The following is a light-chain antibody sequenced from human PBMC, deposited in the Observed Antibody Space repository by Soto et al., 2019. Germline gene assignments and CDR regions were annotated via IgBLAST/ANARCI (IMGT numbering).Light chain of an antibody. CDR1: RGISNY. CDR3: QKYNSAPLT. J-gene: IGKJ4*01. V-gene: IGKV1-27*01. CDR2: AAS. Sequence: DIQMTQSPSSLSASVGDRVTITCRASRGISNYLAWYQQKPGKVPKLLIYAASTLQSGVPSRFSGSGSGTDFTLTISSLHPEDVATYYCQKYNSAPLTFGGGTKVEIK.